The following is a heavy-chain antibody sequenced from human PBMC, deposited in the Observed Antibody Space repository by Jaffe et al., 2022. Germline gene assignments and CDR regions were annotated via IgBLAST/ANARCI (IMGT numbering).Heavy chain of an antibody. CDR2: INPNSGGT. D-gene: IGHD3-10*01. V-gene: IGHV1-2*06. J-gene: IGHJ3*02. Sequence: QVQLVQSGAEVKKPGASVKVSCKASGYTFTGYYMHWVRQAPGQGLEWMGRINPNSGGTNYAQKFQGRVTMTRDTSISTAYMELSRLRSDDTAVYYCASWVITMVQGVITNDAFDIWGQGTMVTVSS. CDR1: GYTFTGYY. CDR3: ASWVITMVQGVITNDAFDI.